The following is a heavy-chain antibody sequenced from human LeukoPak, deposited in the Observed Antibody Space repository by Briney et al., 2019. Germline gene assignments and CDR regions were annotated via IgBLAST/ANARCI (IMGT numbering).Heavy chain of an antibody. CDR1: GGSISSGNW. CDR2: IFPSGST. Sequence: PSGTLSLTCTVSGGSISSGNWWSWVRQPPGKGLEWIGEIFPSGSTNYNPSLKSRVTVSIDKSENQFSLSLSSVTAADTAMYYCARGKDTNALLFPYWGQGTLVTVSS. D-gene: IGHD2-2*01. V-gene: IGHV4-4*02. J-gene: IGHJ4*02. CDR3: ARGKDTNALLFPY.